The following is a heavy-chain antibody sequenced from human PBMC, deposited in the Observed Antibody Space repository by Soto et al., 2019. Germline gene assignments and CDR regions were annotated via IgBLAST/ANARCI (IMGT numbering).Heavy chain of an antibody. Sequence: QVQLVQSGAEVKKPGSSVKVSCKASGGTFSSYAISWVRQAPGQGLEWMGGIIPIFGTANYAQKFQGRVTITADESTSTGYMERRSRRSEDTAVYYCARPVLFSGQCARGDYYGMDVWGQGTTVTVSS. CDR1: GGTFSSYA. CDR2: IIPIFGTA. D-gene: IGHD1-26*01. J-gene: IGHJ6*02. CDR3: ARPVLFSGQCARGDYYGMDV. V-gene: IGHV1-69*12.